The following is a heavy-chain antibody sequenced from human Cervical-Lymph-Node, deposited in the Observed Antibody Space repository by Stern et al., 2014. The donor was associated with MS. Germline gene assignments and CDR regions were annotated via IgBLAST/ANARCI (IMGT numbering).Heavy chain of an antibody. D-gene: IGHD6-13*01. CDR3: ASAYSSSHYYFDY. CDR2: IWYDGSNP. CDR1: GFSFSRYA. Sequence: QVQLLESGGGVIQPGGSLRLSCAASGFSFSRYAMHWVRQAPGKGLEGGGFIWYDGSNPYYADSVTGRFTISRDNFKNTLYLQMNSLRAEDTAVYYCASAYSSSHYYFDYWGQGTLVTVSS. J-gene: IGHJ4*02. V-gene: IGHV3-33*01.